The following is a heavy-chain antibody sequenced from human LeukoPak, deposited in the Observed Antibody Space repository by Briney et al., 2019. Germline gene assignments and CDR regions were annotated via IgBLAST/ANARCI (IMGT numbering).Heavy chain of an antibody. CDR3: AKDEGKIVVVPAAPNY. V-gene: IGHV3-11*04. CDR2: ISSSGSTI. D-gene: IGHD2-2*01. CDR1: GFTFSDYY. J-gene: IGHJ4*02. Sequence: GGSLRLSCAASGFTFSDYYMSWIRQAPGKGLEWVSYISSSGSTIYYADSVKGRFTISRDNSKNTLYLQMNSLRAEDTAVYYCAKDEGKIVVVPAAPNYWGQGTLVTVSS.